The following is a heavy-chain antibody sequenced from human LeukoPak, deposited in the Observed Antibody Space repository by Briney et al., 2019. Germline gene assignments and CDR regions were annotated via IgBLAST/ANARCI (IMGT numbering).Heavy chain of an antibody. CDR2: NSGSGGST. Sequence: GGSLRLSCAASGFTFSSHAMSWVRQAPGKGLEWVSGNSGSGGSTYYADSVKGRFTISRDNSNNTLYLQMNSLRAEDTAVYYCASWGYCSSTSCQDNYFDNWGQGALVIVSS. CDR1: GFTFSSHA. D-gene: IGHD2-2*01. V-gene: IGHV3-23*01. J-gene: IGHJ4*02. CDR3: ASWGYCSSTSCQDNYFDN.